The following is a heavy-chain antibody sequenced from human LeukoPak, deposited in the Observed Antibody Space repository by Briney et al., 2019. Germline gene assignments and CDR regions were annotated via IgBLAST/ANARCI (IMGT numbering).Heavy chain of an antibody. CDR1: GFTFSIYA. D-gene: IGHD3-16*02. CDR3: SEGGGNRYYYYMDV. V-gene: IGHV3-23*01. J-gene: IGHJ6*03. CDR2: ITGSADAP. Sequence: GGSLRLSCAASGFTFSIYAMRWVRQAPGKGLEGVSGITGSADAPYYAASVKGRFTISRDNSKITLFLQMNTLRAEDTAVYYRSEGGGNRYYYYMDVWGKGTTVTVSS.